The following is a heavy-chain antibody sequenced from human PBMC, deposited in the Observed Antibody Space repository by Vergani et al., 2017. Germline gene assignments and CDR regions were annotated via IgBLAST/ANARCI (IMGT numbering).Heavy chain of an antibody. CDR3: AKVYYYDSSGSPSPCDY. J-gene: IGHJ4*02. CDR1: GFTFSSYA. CDR2: ISGSGGST. Sequence: EVQLLESGGGLVQPGGSLRLSCAASGFTFSSYAMSWVRQAPGKGLEWVSAISGSGGSTYYADSVKGRFTISRDNSKNTLYLQMNSLRAGDTAVYYCAKVYYYDSSGSPSPCDYWGQGTLVTVSS. V-gene: IGHV3-23*01. D-gene: IGHD3-22*01.